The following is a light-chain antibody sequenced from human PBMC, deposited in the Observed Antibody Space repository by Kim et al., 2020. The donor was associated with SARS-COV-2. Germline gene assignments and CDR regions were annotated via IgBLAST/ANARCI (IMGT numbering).Light chain of an antibody. CDR1: SSDVGGYDY. CDR2: VVT. Sequence: GQSTAIASTGPSSDVGGYDYVSWYQQHPGKAPKLIIYVVTTRPSGVSTRFSGAKSGNTASLTISALQAEDEADYYCSSYTTGSTLVFGGGTQLTVL. CDR3: SSYTTGSTLV. J-gene: IGLJ2*01. V-gene: IGLV2-14*03.